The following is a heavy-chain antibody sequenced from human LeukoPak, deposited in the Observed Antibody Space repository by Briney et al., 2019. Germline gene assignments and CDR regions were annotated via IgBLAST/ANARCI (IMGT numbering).Heavy chain of an antibody. V-gene: IGHV3-21*01. CDR3: AKGRYSSNWAPFDP. Sequence: GGSLRLSCAASGFTFRTFGMNWVRQAPGKGLEWASSIGSRNIYIYYADSVKGRFTISRDDARNSLYLQMNSLRAEDTAVYYCAKGRYSSNWAPFDPWGQGTLVTVSS. D-gene: IGHD4-11*01. J-gene: IGHJ5*02. CDR1: GFTFRTFG. CDR2: IGSRNIYI.